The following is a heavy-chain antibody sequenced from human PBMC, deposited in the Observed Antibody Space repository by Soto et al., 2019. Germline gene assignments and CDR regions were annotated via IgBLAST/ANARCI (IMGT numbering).Heavy chain of an antibody. D-gene: IGHD3-22*01. CDR2: IRSSGRSI. Sequence: GGSLRLSCVGSGFTFSSYEMNWVRQAPGKGLEWVSNIRSSGRSINYADSVKGRFTISRDNAKNSLYLQMNSLRAEDTAVYYCTRVRDSNDYGGQGTLVTVS. V-gene: IGHV3-48*03. J-gene: IGHJ4*02. CDR3: TRVRDSNDY. CDR1: GFTFSSYE.